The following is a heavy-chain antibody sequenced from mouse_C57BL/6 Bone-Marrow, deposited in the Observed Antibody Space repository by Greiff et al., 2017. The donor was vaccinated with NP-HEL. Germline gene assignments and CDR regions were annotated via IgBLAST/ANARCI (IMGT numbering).Heavy chain of an antibody. CDR3: ARQGRVDY. V-gene: IGHV5-6*01. CDR2: ISSGGSYT. Sequence: EVNVVESGGDLVKPGGSLKLSCAASGFTFSSYGMSWVRQTPDKRLEWVATISSGGSYTYYPDSVKGRFTISRDNAKNTLYLQMSSLKSEDTAMYYCARQGRVDYWGQGTTLTVSS. CDR1: GFTFSSYG. J-gene: IGHJ2*01.